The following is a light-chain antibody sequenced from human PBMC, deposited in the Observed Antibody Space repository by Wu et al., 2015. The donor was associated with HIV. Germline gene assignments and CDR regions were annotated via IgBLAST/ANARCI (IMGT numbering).Light chain of an antibody. Sequence: EIVLTQSPVTLSLSPGGRATLSCRASQSVGYYLAWYQQKPGQAPRLLIYDASNRATGIPARFSGSGSGTEFTLTISSLQSEDFAIYYCQQYHNWPQTFGQGTKVEI. V-gene: IGKV3-11*01. CDR3: QQYHNWPQT. CDR2: DAS. CDR1: QSVGYY. J-gene: IGKJ1*01.